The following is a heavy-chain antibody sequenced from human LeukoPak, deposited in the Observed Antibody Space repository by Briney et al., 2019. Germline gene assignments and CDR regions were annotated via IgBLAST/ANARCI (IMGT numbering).Heavy chain of an antibody. CDR2: IKQDGSEK. J-gene: IGHJ4*02. Sequence: GGSLRLSCAASGFTFSSYWMSWVRQAPGKGGEWVANIKQDGSEKYYVDSLKGRFTISRDNAKNSLYLQMNSLRAEDTAVYYCARGYYDILTGYYKAHYFDYWGQGTLVTVSS. CDR1: GFTFSSYW. V-gene: IGHV3-7*03. CDR3: ARGYYDILTGYYKAHYFDY. D-gene: IGHD3-9*01.